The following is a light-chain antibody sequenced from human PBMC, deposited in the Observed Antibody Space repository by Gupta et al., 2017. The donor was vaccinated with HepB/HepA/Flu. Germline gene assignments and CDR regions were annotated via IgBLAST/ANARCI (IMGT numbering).Light chain of an antibody. Sequence: QSVLTQPPSVSGAPGQRVTISCTGSSSNIGAIYDVHWYQQVPGTAPNLLIYVNSNRPSGVPDRFSGSKSGTSASLAITGLQAEDEADYYCQSYDSSLSGVVFGGGTKLTVL. CDR2: VNS. V-gene: IGLV1-40*01. J-gene: IGLJ2*01. CDR3: QSYDSSLSGVV. CDR1: SSNIGAIYD.